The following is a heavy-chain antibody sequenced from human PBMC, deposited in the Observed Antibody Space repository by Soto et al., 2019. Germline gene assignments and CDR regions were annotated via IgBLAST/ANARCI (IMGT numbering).Heavy chain of an antibody. V-gene: IGHV3-48*03. CDR2: ITASGGTR. J-gene: IGHJ4*02. CDR1: GFICSSYE. D-gene: IGHD6-19*01. Sequence: QPGESLRLSCAASGFICSSYESNCVRQAQGKGLEWVSHITASGGTRYYAGSVKGRFTISRDNAKNSLYLQMNSLRAEDWAVYYCARGYTGGWSRGGYFDYWGQGALVTVSS. CDR3: ARGYTGGWSRGGYFDY.